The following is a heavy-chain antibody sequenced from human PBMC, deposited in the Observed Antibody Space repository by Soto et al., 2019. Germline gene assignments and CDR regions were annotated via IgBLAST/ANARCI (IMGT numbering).Heavy chain of an antibody. V-gene: IGHV4-4*02. D-gene: IGHD3-3*01. CDR2: IYHGGST. CDR3: PRGTGSGNYEF. Sequence: QVQLQESGPGLVKPSGTLSLTCAVSGVSISSSTWWSWVRQSPGKGLGWIGEIYHGGSTSYNPSLKSRVTISVDKSKNQFSLNVNSLTAVDTEVYYCPRGTGSGNYEFWGQGTLVTVSS. J-gene: IGHJ4*02. CDR1: GVSISSSTW.